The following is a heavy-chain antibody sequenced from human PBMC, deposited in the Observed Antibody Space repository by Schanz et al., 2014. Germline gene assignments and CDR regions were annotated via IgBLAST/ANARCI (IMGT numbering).Heavy chain of an antibody. CDR1: GFIFRSFG. CDR2: IKKDGSEK. V-gene: IGHV3-7*01. CDR3: ARGQVLES. D-gene: IGHD1-1*01. J-gene: IGHJ5*02. Sequence: EVQLMESGGGLVKPGGSLRLSCATSGFIFRSFGIHWVRQAPGKGLEWVANIKKDGSEKYYVDSVKGRFTISRDNAKNSLFLQMNSLRPEDTAVYYCARGQVLESWGQGTLVTVSS.